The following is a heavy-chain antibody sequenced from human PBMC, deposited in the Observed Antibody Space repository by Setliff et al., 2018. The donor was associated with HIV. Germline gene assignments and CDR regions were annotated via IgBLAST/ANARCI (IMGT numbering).Heavy chain of an antibody. CDR1: GASITTDTYY. CDR3: ARQSTTSRDFDS. V-gene: IGHV4-39*01. D-gene: IGHD2-2*01. J-gene: IGHJ4*02. Sequence: SETLSLTCTVSGASITTDTYYWAWIRQPPGKGLEWIGSIYHRGSTHHNPSLKSRVTFSVDTSKNQFSLKLSSVTAADTAVYYCARQSTTSRDFDSWGQGTLVTVSS. CDR2: IYHRGST.